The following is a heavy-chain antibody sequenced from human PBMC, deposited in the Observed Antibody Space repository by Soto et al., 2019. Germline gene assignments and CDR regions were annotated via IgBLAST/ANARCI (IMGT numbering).Heavy chain of an antibody. CDR1: GYTFTGYY. J-gene: IGHJ6*02. CDR2: INPNSGGT. V-gene: IGHV1-2*04. Sequence: QVQLVQSGAEVKKPGASVKVSCKASGYTFTGYYMHWVRQAPGQGLEWMGWINPNSGGTNYAQKFQGWVTMTRDTSISTAYMELGRLRSDDTAVYYCARDLNGAAAGTGYYYYGMDVWGQGTTVTVSS. CDR3: ARDLNGAAAGTGYYYYGMDV. D-gene: IGHD6-13*01.